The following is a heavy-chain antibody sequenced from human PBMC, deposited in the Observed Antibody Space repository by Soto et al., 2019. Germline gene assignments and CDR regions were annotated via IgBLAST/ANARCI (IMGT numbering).Heavy chain of an antibody. CDR1: GFTFSDYS. V-gene: IGHV3-7*01. Sequence: EVQLVESGGGLVQPGGSLRLSCAASGFTFSDYSMSWVRQSPGKGLEGVANIRQDGSEEDYVGSVRGRLTISRDNAKNSLYLQINSLRAEDTAVYYCARVYYESRGPTKYRAFDLWGQGTMVTVSS. J-gene: IGHJ3*01. CDR2: IRQDGSEE. D-gene: IGHD3-22*01. CDR3: ARVYYESRGPTKYRAFDL.